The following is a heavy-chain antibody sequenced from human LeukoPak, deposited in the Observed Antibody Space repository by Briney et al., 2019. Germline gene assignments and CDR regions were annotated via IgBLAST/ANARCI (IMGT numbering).Heavy chain of an antibody. CDR2: ISSNGGST. D-gene: IGHD3-3*01. Sequence: GGSLRLSCAASGFTFSSYAMPWVRQAPGKGLEYVSAISSNGGSTYYANSVKGRFTISRDNSKNTLYLQMGSLRAEDMAVYYCARDKGTIFGVVIGPQYYYYMDVWGKGTTVTVSS. V-gene: IGHV3-64*01. J-gene: IGHJ6*03. CDR1: GFTFSSYA. CDR3: ARDKGTIFGVVIGPQYYYYMDV.